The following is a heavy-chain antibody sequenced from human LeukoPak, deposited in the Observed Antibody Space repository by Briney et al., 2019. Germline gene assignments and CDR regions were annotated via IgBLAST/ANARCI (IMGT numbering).Heavy chain of an antibody. CDR2: ISSSSSTI. J-gene: IGHJ6*03. Sequence: GGSLRLSCAASGFTFSSYSMNWVRQAPGKGLEWGSYISSSSSTIYYADSGKGRFTISRDNAKNSLYLQMNSLRAEDTAVYYCARDCGGDCYSYYYYYMDVWGKGTTVTVSS. CDR1: GFTFSSYS. CDR3: ARDCGGDCYSYYYYYMDV. V-gene: IGHV3-48*04. D-gene: IGHD2-21*02.